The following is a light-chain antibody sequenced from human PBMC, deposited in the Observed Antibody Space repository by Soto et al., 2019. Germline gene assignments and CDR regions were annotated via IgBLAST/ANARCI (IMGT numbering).Light chain of an antibody. J-gene: IGLJ2*01. V-gene: IGLV2-23*02. CDR1: SDDVGSYNL. Sequence: QSALTQPASVSGSPGQSITISCSGTSDDVGSYNLLSWYQQHPGKAPKLMIYGVTKRPSGVSHRFSGSKSGNTASLTISGLQAEDEADYYCCSDAGSSTLVFGGGTKLTVL. CDR2: GVT. CDR3: CSDAGSSTLV.